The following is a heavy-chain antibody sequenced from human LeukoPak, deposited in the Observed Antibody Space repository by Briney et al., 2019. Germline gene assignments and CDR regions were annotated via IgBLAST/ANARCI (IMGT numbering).Heavy chain of an antibody. J-gene: IGHJ5*02. D-gene: IGHD1-14*01. CDR3: AKEPGP. CDR1: GFTFSSYS. Sequence: AGGSLRLSCVASGFTFSSYSMTWVRQAPGKGLEWISYISSSNTIIDYADSVKGRFTISRDNAKNSLYLQMNSLRAEDTAVYYCAKEPGPWGQGTLVTVSS. V-gene: IGHV3-48*04. CDR2: ISSSNTII.